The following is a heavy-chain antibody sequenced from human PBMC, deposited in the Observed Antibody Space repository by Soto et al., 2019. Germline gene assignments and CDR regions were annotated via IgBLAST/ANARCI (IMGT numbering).Heavy chain of an antibody. Sequence: ASVKVSCKASGYTFTGYYMHWVRQAPGQGLEWMGWINPNSGGTNYAQKCQGRVTMNRDTSISTAYMEVSRLRSDDTAVYYCARVIRGAYYNSPLDKWGQGTVVSV. CDR3: ARVIRGAYYNSPLDK. D-gene: IGHD3-10*01. V-gene: IGHV1-2*02. J-gene: IGHJ4*02. CDR2: INPNSGGT. CDR1: GYTFTGYY.